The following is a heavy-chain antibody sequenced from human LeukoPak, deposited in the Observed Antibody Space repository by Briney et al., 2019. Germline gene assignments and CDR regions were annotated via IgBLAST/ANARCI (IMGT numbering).Heavy chain of an antibody. CDR2: ISYNSDTI. D-gene: IGHD2-21*02. V-gene: IGHV3-9*01. J-gene: IGHJ2*01. CDR3: AKDYCGGDCYSGWYFDL. CDR1: GFTFDDYA. Sequence: GGSLRLSCAACGFTFDDYAMHWVRQAPGKGLEGVSGISYNSDTIAYADSVKGRFTISRDNAKNSLYLQMNSLRAEDTALYYCAKDYCGGDCYSGWYFDLWGRGTLVTVSS.